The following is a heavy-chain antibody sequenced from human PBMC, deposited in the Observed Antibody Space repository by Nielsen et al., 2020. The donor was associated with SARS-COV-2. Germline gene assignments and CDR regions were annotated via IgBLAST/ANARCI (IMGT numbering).Heavy chain of an antibody. V-gene: IGHV1-2*06. CDR2: INPNSGAT. CDR1: GYTFTGSY. D-gene: IGHD6-6*01. CDR3: ARGGSIPARPLDY. Sequence: ASVKVSCKASGYTFTGSYVHWVRPAPGQGLEWMGRINPNSGATNYAQKFQGRVTMTRDTSISTAYMELSRLRSDDTAVYYCARGGSIPARPLDYWGLGTLVTVSS. J-gene: IGHJ4*02.